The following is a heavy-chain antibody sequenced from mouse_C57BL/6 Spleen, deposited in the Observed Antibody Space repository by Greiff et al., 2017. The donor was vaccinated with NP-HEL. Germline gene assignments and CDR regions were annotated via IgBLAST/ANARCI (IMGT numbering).Heavy chain of an antibody. D-gene: IGHD1-1*01. V-gene: IGHV1-4*01. CDR1: GYTFTSYT. CDR2: INPSSGYT. CDR3: ARADVADYYGSTYAMDY. J-gene: IGHJ4*01. Sequence: VKLMESGAELARPGASVKMSCKASGYTFTSYTMHWVKQRPGQGLEWIGYINPSSGYTKYNQKFKDKATLTADKSSSTAYMQLSSLTSEDSAVYYCARADVADYYGSTYAMDYWGQGTSVTVSS.